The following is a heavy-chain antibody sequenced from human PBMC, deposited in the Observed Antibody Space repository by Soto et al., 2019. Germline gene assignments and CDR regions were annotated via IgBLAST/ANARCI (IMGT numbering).Heavy chain of an antibody. D-gene: IGHD1-20*01. CDR3: ARGRKGGITGTVGHFDY. CDR1: GGSISSYY. V-gene: IGHV4-59*01. Sequence: SETLSLTCTVSGGSISSYYWSWIRQPPGRGLEWIGYIYYSGSTNYNPSLKSRVTISVDTSKNQFSLKLSSVTAADTAVYYCARGRKGGITGTVGHFDYWGQGTLVTVSS. J-gene: IGHJ4*02. CDR2: IYYSGST.